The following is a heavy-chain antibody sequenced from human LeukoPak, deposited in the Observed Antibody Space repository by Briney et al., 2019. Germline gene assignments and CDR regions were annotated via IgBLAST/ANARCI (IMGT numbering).Heavy chain of an antibody. Sequence: SETLSLTCTVSGGSISSSSYYWGWIRQPPGKGLEWIGSIYYSGSTYYNPSLKSRVAISVDTSKNQFSLKLSSVTAADTAVYYCARRRDLWSGYHYYFDYWGQGTLVTVSS. CDR1: GGSISSSSYY. CDR3: ARRRDLWSGYHYYFDY. CDR2: IYYSGST. J-gene: IGHJ4*02. D-gene: IGHD3-3*01. V-gene: IGHV4-39*01.